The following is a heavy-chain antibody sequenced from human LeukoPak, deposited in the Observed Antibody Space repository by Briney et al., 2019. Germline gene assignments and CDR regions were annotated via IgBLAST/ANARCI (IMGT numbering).Heavy chain of an antibody. CDR1: GGSISSHY. Sequence: PSETLSLTCTVSGGSISSHYWSWIRQPPGKGLEWIGYIYYSGSTNYNPSLKSRVTISVDTSKNQFSLKLSSVTAADTAVYYCARERYGSGSYYSAPPFDYWGQGTLVTVSS. V-gene: IGHV4-59*11. CDR3: ARERYGSGSYYSAPPFDY. CDR2: IYYSGST. D-gene: IGHD3-10*01. J-gene: IGHJ4*02.